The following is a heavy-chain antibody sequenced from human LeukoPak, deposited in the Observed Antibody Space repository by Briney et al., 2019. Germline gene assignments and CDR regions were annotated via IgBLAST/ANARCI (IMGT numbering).Heavy chain of an antibody. J-gene: IGHJ4*02. CDR1: GDSISSGDSY. Sequence: SETLSLTCTVSGDSISSGDSYWSWIRQPPGKGLEWIGYIYSSGSAYYNPSLKSRFTISVDTSKNQFSLRLSSVTAADTAVYYCARVLATAGNFPVDYWGQGTLVTVSS. V-gene: IGHV4-30-4*01. CDR3: ARVLATAGNFPVDY. D-gene: IGHD6-13*01. CDR2: IYSSGSA.